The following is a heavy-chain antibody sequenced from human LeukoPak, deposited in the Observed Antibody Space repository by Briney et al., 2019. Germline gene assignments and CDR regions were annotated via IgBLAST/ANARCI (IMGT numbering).Heavy chain of an antibody. CDR1: ESTFSSYA. Sequence: ASVKVSCKASESTFSSYAISWVRQAPGQGLEWMGRIIPIFGIANYAQKFQGRVTITADKSTSTAYMELSSLRSEDTAVYYCARDHPGIAAAGTWFDPWGQGTLVTVSS. D-gene: IGHD6-13*01. CDR2: IIPIFGIA. CDR3: ARDHPGIAAAGTWFDP. V-gene: IGHV1-69*04. J-gene: IGHJ5*01.